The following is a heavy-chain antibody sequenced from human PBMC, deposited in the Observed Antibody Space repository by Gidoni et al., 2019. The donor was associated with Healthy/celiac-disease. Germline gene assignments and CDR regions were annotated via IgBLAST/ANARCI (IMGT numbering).Heavy chain of an antibody. D-gene: IGHD2-2*01. CDR2: INHSGRT. J-gene: IGHJ6*03. Sequence: QLQQWDAGLLKPSETLSPTSALYVGSFSGYYWSWIRQPPGKGLEWIGEINHSGRTNYNPYLKSRVTISVDTSKNQFSLKLSSVTAADTAVYDCARATPPGTSSRGGYDYMDVWGKGTTVTVS. CDR3: ARATPPGTSSRGGYDYMDV. CDR1: VGSFSGYY. V-gene: IGHV4-34*01.